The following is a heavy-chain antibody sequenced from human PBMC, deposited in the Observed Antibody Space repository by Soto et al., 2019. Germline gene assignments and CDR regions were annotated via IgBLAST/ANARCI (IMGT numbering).Heavy chain of an antibody. J-gene: IGHJ4*02. V-gene: IGHV3-74*01. Sequence: EVQLVESGGGLVQPGGSLRLSCAASGFTFSKYWIHWVSQAPGKGLVWVSRIKGDESTTNYADSVKGRFTISRDKANDVVFLHINTMTADDTAVYYCARGGYGLWLNDYWGQGTLVTVSS. CDR1: GFTFSKYW. D-gene: IGHD5-18*01. CDR2: IKGDESTT. CDR3: ARGGYGLWLNDY.